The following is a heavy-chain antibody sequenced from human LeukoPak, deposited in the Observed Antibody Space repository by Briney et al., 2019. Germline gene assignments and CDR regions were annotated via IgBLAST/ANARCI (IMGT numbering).Heavy chain of an antibody. CDR2: IYHSGST. Sequence: PSETLSLTCAVSGGSISSGGYSWSWIRQPPGKGLEWIGYIYHSGSTNYNPSLKSRVTISVDTSKNQFSLKLSSVTAADTAVYYCARDGTYYGMDVWGQGTTVTVSS. J-gene: IGHJ6*02. CDR3: ARDGTYYGMDV. V-gene: IGHV4-30-2*01. CDR1: GGSISSGGYS. D-gene: IGHD1-1*01.